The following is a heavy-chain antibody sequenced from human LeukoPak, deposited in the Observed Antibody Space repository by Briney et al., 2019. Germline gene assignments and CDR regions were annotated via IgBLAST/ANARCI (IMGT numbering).Heavy chain of an antibody. CDR2: IYYSGST. CDR1: GCSISGGGYF. CDR3: ASEEGDEGYFDY. Sequence: SETLSITCTVSGCSISGGGYFWSWIHQHPGKGLEWIGYIYYSGSTYYNPSLKSRVTISVDTSKNQFSQKLSSVTAADTAVYYCASEEGDEGYFDYWGQGTLVTVSS. D-gene: IGHD3-16*01. V-gene: IGHV4-31*03. J-gene: IGHJ4*02.